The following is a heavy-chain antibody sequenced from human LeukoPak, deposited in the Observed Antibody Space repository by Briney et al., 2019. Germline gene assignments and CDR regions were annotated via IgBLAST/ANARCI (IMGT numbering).Heavy chain of an antibody. J-gene: IGHJ3*02. CDR1: GFTFSSYE. CDR2: ITDSDSTK. CDR3: MRVRMIAFDI. D-gene: IGHD3-16*01. V-gene: IGHV3-48*03. Sequence: PGGSMRLSCAASGFTFSSYEKNWVHQAPGKGLEWVSYITDSDSTKYYADSVKGRFTISRDNVKNSLYLQMYSLRAEDTAVYYFMRVRMIAFDIWGQGTMDSVFS.